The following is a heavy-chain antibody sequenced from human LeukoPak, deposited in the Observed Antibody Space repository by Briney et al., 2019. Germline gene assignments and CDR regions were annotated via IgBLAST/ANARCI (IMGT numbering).Heavy chain of an antibody. CDR1: GYSFSNYW. D-gene: IGHD3-9*01. V-gene: IGHV5-51*01. Sequence: GESLKIPCKGSGYSFSNYWIGWVRQMPGKGLEWMGIIYPGDSDTRYSPSFQGQVTISADKSISTAYVQWSSLKASDTAMYYCARLYDILTSNSFDPWGQGTLVTVSS. CDR2: IYPGDSDT. J-gene: IGHJ5*02. CDR3: ARLYDILTSNSFDP.